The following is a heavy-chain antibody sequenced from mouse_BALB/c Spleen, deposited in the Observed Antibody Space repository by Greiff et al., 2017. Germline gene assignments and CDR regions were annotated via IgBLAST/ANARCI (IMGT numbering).Heavy chain of an antibody. J-gene: IGHJ4*01. V-gene: IGHV1-87*01. CDR3: AREVGYYAMDY. Sequence: VQLQESGAELARPGASVKLSCKASGYTFTSYWMQWVKQRPGQGLEWIGAIYPGDGDTRYTQKFKGKATLTADKSSSTAYMQLSSLASEDSAVYYCAREVGYYAMDYWGQGTSVTVSS. CDR2: IYPGDGDT. CDR1: GYTFTSYW. D-gene: IGHD1-1*02.